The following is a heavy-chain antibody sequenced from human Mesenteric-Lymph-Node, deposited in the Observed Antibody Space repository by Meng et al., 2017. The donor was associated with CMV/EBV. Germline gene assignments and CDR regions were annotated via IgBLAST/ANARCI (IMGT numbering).Heavy chain of an antibody. CDR3: ARHQRWLKSEGGFNY. CDR2: INHSGST. J-gene: IGHJ4*02. Sequence: QGQLQQGGAGLLKPSATLSLTCSVYGGSFSGYYWSWIRQHPGKGLEWIGEINHSGSTNYNPSLKSRVTISVDTSKNQFSLKLSSVTAADTAVYYCARHQRWLKSEGGFNYWGQGTLVTVSS. CDR1: GGSFSGYY. D-gene: IGHD4-23*01. V-gene: IGHV4-34*01.